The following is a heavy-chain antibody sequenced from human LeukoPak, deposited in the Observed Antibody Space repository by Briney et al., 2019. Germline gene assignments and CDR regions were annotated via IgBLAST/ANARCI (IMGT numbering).Heavy chain of an antibody. Sequence: GGTLRLSCAASGFTFSSYAMTWVRQAPGEGLEWVSSISSRSIYIHYADSMKGRFTISRDNAKNSLYLQMNSLRDEDTAVYYCARGGSGYSYGKIDSWGQGILVTVSS. J-gene: IGHJ4*02. V-gene: IGHV3-21*01. CDR3: ARGGSGYSYGKIDS. D-gene: IGHD5-18*01. CDR2: ISSRSIYI. CDR1: GFTFSSYA.